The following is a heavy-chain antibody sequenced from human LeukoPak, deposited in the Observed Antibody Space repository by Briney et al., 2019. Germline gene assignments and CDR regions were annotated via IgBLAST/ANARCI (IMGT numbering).Heavy chain of an antibody. CDR3: ARGIVPAAMRYWYFDI. Sequence: GGSLRLSCTASGFTFSSYAMNWARQAPGKGLEWISAISCSGGSTYYADSVKGRFTISRENSKNTLYRQMNSLRAEDTAVYYCARGIVPAAMRYWYFDIWGRNTLVTVSS. V-gene: IGHV3-23*01. CDR1: GFTFSSYA. J-gene: IGHJ2*01. CDR2: ISCSGGST. D-gene: IGHD2-2*01.